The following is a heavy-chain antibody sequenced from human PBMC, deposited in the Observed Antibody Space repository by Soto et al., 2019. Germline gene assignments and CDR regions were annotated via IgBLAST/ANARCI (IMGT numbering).Heavy chain of an antibody. CDR2: ISYDGSNK. CDR3: AKGSSSWYREGFDY. V-gene: IGHV3-30*18. D-gene: IGHD6-13*01. J-gene: IGHJ4*02. Sequence: ESGGGVVQPGRSLRLSCAASGFTFSSYGMHWVRQAPGKGLEWVAVISYDGSNKYYADSVKGRFTISRDNSKNTLYLQMNSLRAEDTAVYYCAKGSSSWYREGFDYWGQGTLVTVSS. CDR1: GFTFSSYG.